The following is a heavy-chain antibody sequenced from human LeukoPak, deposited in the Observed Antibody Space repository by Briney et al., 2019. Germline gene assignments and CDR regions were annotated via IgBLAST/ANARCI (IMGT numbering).Heavy chain of an antibody. J-gene: IGHJ4*02. V-gene: IGHV1-18*01. CDR2: ISAYNGNT. Sequence: GASVKVSRKASGYTFTSYGISWVRQAPGQGLEWMGWISAYNGNTNYAQKLQGRVTMTTDTSTSTAYMELRSLRSDDTVVYYCATVTMRDFDHWGQGTLVTVSS. CDR1: GYTFTSYG. CDR3: ATVTMRDFDH.